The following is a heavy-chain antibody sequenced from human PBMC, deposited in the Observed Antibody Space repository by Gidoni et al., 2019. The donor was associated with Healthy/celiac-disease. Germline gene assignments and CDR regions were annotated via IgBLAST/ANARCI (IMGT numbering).Heavy chain of an antibody. CDR1: GFSLSTSGMC. Sequence: QVTLRESGPALVKPTQTLTLTCTFSGFSLSTSGMCVSWIRPPPGKALEWLALIDWYDDKYYSTSLKTRLTISKDTSKNQVVLTMTNMDPVDTATYYCARNVMVQGVIEARDADAFDIWGQGTMVTVSS. V-gene: IGHV2-70*01. D-gene: IGHD3-10*01. J-gene: IGHJ3*02. CDR3: ARNVMVQGVIEARDADAFDI. CDR2: IDWYDDK.